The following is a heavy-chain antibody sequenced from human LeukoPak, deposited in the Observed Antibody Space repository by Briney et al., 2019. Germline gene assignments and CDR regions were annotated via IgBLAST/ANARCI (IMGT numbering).Heavy chain of an antibody. CDR2: ISYDGSNK. CDR1: GFTFSSYA. D-gene: IGHD3-22*01. Sequence: GRSLRLSCAASGFTFSSYAMHRVRQAPGKGLEWVAVISYDGSNKYYADSVKGRFTISRDNSKNTLYLQMNSLRAEDTAVYYCARGGGLGVVVRTAKTFDIWGQGTMVTVSS. CDR3: ARGGGLGVVVRTAKTFDI. J-gene: IGHJ3*02. V-gene: IGHV3-30-3*01.